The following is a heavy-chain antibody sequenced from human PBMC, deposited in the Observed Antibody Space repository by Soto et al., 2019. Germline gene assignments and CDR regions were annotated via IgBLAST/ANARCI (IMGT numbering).Heavy chain of an antibody. J-gene: IGHJ4*02. D-gene: IGHD6-13*01. CDR1: GGSISSSSYY. CDR3: ARREVLRKIAAAGIEPPRVQEYYFDY. V-gene: IGHV4-39*01. Sequence: PSETLSLTCTVSGGSISSSSYYWDWIRQPPGKGLEWIGSIYYSGSTYYNPSLKSRVTISVDTSKNQFSLKLSSVTAADTAVYYCARREVLRKIAAAGIEPPRVQEYYFDYWGQGTLVTVSS. CDR2: IYYSGST.